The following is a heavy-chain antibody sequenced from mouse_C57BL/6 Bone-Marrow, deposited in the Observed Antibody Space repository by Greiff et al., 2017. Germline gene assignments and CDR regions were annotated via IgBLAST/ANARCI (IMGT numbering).Heavy chain of an antibody. CDR3: ARSRDCYPYYFDY. V-gene: IGHV1-42*01. CDR2: IKPSTGGT. D-gene: IGHD2-3*01. J-gene: IGHJ2*01. CDR1: GYSFTGYS. Sequence: VQLQQSGPVLVKPEASVTISCKASGYSFTGYSLHWVNLSPETSLEWIGAIKPSTGGTTYNQKFKAKATLTVDKSSSTAYMQLKNLTSEDSAGYYCARSRDCYPYYFDYWGTGTTLTVSS.